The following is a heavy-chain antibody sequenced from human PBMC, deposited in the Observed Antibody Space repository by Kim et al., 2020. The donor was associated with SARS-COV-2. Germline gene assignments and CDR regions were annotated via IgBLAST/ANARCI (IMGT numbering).Heavy chain of an antibody. CDR1: GFTFSSYG. D-gene: IGHD2-21*02. CDR2: ISYDGSNK. J-gene: IGHJ6*02. Sequence: GGSLRLSCAXSGFTFSSYGMHWVRQAPGKGLEWVAVISYDGSNKYYADSVKGRFTISRDNSKNTLYLQMNSLRAEDTAVYYCAKGSVVTAIPNHYYYYGMDVWGQGTTVTVSS. CDR3: AKGSVVTAIPNHYYYYGMDV. V-gene: IGHV3-30*18.